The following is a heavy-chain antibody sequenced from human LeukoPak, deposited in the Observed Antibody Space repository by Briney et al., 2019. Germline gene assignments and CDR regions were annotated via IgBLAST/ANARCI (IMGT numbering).Heavy chain of an antibody. CDR1: GFTFSSYA. J-gene: IGHJ6*03. Sequence: GGSLRLSCAASGFTFSSYAMNWVRQAPGKGLEWVSTISGSGGSTYYADSVKGRFTISRDNSKNTLYLQMNSLRAEDTAVYYCAKSPILTGHHMDVWGKGTTVTISS. CDR3: AKSPILTGHHMDV. V-gene: IGHV3-23*01. D-gene: IGHD3-9*01. CDR2: ISGSGGST.